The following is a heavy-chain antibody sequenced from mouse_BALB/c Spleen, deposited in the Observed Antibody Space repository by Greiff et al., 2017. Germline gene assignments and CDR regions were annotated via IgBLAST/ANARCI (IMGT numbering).Heavy chain of an antibody. V-gene: IGHV3-2*02. CDR3: ARWEVPYYYAMDY. CDR2: ISYSGST. CDR1: GYSITSDYA. Sequence: VKVEESGPGLVKPSQSLSLTCTVTGYSITSDYAWNWIRQFPGNKLEWMGYISYSGSTSYNPSLKSRISITRDTSKNQFFLQLNSVTTEDTATYYCARWEVPYYYAMDYWGQGTSVTVSS. J-gene: IGHJ4*01. D-gene: IGHD4-1*01.